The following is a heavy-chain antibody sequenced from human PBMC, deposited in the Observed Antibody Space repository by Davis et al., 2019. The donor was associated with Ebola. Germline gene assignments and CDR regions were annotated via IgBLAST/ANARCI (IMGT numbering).Heavy chain of an antibody. V-gene: IGHV1-18*01. D-gene: IGHD4-23*01. CDR1: GYTLNSYG. Sequence: ASVKVSCKAAGYTLNSYGITWVRQAPGQGLEWLGWISAYNGNTNYAQKIQGRVTMTTETSTSTAYMELRRLRSDDTAVYYCASGQRWDFDYWGQGTLVTV. CDR3: ASGQRWDFDY. J-gene: IGHJ4*02. CDR2: ISAYNGNT.